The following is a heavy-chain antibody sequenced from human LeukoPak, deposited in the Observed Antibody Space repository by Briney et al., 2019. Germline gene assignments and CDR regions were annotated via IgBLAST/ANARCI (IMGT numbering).Heavy chain of an antibody. CDR1: GYTFTGYY. CDR3: ARGYRYYDSSGYSDTFDC. Sequence: ASVKVSCKASGYTFTGYYMHWVRQAPGQGLEWMGWINSNCGGTNYAQKFQGRVTMTRDTSISTAYMELSRLRSDDTAVYYCARGYRYYDSSGYSDTFDCWGQGTLVTVSS. J-gene: IGHJ4*02. D-gene: IGHD3-22*01. V-gene: IGHV1-2*02. CDR2: INSNCGGT.